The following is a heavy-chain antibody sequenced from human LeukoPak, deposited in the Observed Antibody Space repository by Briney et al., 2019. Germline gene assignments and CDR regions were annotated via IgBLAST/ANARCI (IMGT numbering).Heavy chain of an antibody. Sequence: PSETLSLTCAVYGGSFSGYYWSWIRQPPGKGLEWIGEINHSGSTNYNPSLKSRVTISVDTSKNQFSLKLSSVTAADTVVYYCARVQHAGYYDSSGAIDYWGQGTLVTVSS. V-gene: IGHV4-34*01. CDR2: INHSGST. CDR3: ARVQHAGYYDSSGAIDY. J-gene: IGHJ4*02. D-gene: IGHD3-22*01. CDR1: GGSFSGYY.